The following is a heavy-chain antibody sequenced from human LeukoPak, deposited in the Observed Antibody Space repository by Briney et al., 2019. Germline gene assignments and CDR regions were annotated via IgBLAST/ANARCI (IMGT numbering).Heavy chain of an antibody. V-gene: IGHV1-8*01. Sequence: ASVKVSCKASGYTFTSYDINWVRQATGQGLEWMGWMNPNSGNTGYAQKFQGRVTMTRNTSISTAYMELSSLRSEDTAVYYCARDEGEGLYYYDSSGYKVTLDVWGQGTTVTVSS. CDR3: ARDEGEGLYYYDSSGYKVTLDV. CDR2: MNPNSGNT. CDR1: GYTFTSYD. D-gene: IGHD3-22*01. J-gene: IGHJ6*02.